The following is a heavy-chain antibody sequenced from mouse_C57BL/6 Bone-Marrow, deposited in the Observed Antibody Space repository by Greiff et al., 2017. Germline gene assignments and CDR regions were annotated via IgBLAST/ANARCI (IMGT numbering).Heavy chain of an antibody. V-gene: IGHV1-82*01. CDR3: ARKVYYGPSMDY. D-gene: IGHD2-1*01. J-gene: IGHJ4*01. CDR1: GYAFSSSW. Sequence: VQLQQSGPELVKPGASVKISCKASGYAFSSSWMNWVKQRPGQGLEWIGRIYPGDGDTNYNGKFKGKATLTADKSSSTAYMQLSSLTSEDSAGDFCARKVYYGPSMDYWGQGTSVTVSS. CDR2: IYPGDGDT.